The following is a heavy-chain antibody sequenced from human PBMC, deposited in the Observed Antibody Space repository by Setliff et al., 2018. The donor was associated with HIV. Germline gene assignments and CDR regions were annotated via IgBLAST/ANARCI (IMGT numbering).Heavy chain of an antibody. CDR2: IYTSGST. V-gene: IGHV4-61*02. CDR1: GGSISSGSYY. D-gene: IGHD6-19*01. Sequence: SDTLSLTCTVSGGSISSGSYYWSWIRQPAGKGLEWIGRIYTSGSTNYDPSLKSRVTISVDTSKNQFSLKLTSVTAADTAMYHCARDRSSGWSKDWFDTWGQGILVTVSS. CDR3: ARDRSSGWSKDWFDT. J-gene: IGHJ5*02.